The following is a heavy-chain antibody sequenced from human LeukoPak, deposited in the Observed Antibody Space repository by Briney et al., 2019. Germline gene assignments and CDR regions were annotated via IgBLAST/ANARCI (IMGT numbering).Heavy chain of an antibody. V-gene: IGHV3-30*18. CDR1: GFTFSNYG. J-gene: IGHJ6*02. CDR2: LSYDGSKK. Sequence: GGSLRLPCAASGFTFSNYGMHWVRQAPGKRPEWVADLSYDGSKKYYADSVKGRFTISRDNSKNTLYLQRNSLRAEDTAVYYCAKDRAYYYYEMDVWGQGTTVTVSS. CDR3: AKDRAYYYYEMDV.